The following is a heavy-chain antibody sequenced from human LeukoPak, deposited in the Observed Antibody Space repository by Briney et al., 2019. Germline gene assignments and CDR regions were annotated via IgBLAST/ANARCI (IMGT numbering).Heavy chain of an antibody. CDR3: ARVVSSNSDFDY. J-gene: IGHJ4*02. CDR1: GGSISSSNW. CDR2: IYYSGST. Sequence: SETLSLTCAVSGGSISSSNWWSWVRQPPGKGLEWIGYIYYSGSTNYNPSLKSRVTISVDTSKNQFSLKLSSVTAADTAVYFCARVVSSNSDFDYWGQGTLVTVSS. D-gene: IGHD6-6*01. V-gene: IGHV4-4*02.